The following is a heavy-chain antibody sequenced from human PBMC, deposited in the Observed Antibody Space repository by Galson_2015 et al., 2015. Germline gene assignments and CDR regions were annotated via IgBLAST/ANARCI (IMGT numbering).Heavy chain of an antibody. V-gene: IGHV3-33*01. D-gene: IGHD2-21*02. J-gene: IGHJ4*02. Sequence: LRLSCAVSGFAFSNYGMHWVRQAPGKGLEWVAVIWSNGSNKYYADSVKGRFTISRDNSKNTLYLQMNSLRAEDTAVYYCARDCGSDCYTFDYWGQGTLVTVSS. CDR1: GFAFSNYG. CDR2: IWSNGSNK. CDR3: ARDCGSDCYTFDY.